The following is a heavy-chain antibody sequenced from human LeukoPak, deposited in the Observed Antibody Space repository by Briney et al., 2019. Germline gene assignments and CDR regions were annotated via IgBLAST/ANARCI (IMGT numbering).Heavy chain of an antibody. CDR3: ARVGQQLGWFDP. J-gene: IGHJ5*02. Sequence: GGSLRLSCADSGFTFSTYWMSWVRQAPGKGLEWVANIKQDGSEKYYVDTVKGRFTISRDNAKNSLYLQMNSLRVEDTAVYYCARVGQQLGWFDPWGQGTLVTVSS. CDR2: IKQDGSEK. CDR1: GFTFSTYW. D-gene: IGHD6-13*01. V-gene: IGHV3-7*03.